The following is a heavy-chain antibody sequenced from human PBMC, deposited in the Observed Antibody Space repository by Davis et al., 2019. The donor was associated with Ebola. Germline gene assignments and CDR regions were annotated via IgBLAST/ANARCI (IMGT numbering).Heavy chain of an antibody. CDR2: IGTAGDT. V-gene: IGHV3-13*01. Sequence: GGSLRLSCAASEFTFSGYAMSWVRQAPGKGLEWVSAIGTAGDTYYPGSVKGRFTISRDNAKSSLYLQMNSLRVEDTAVYYCARGDGYNFFDYWGQGTLVTVAS. CDR3: ARGDGYNFFDY. J-gene: IGHJ4*02. CDR1: EFTFSGYA. D-gene: IGHD5-24*01.